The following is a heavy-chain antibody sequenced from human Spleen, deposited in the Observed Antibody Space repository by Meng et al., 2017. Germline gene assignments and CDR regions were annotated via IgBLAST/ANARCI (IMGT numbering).Heavy chain of an antibody. Sequence: VQLVQSGAEVKKPGASVKVSCKASGYTFIGYYILWVRQAPGQGLEWIGRMKSNVDGGTVDYAAAVKGRFFISRDDSENTFYLQMNSLKTEDTAVYYCSGHVDYWGHGTLVTVSS. V-gene: IGHV3-15*01. CDR1: GYTFIGYY. CDR3: SGHVDY. J-gene: IGHJ4*01. CDR2: MKSNVDGGTV.